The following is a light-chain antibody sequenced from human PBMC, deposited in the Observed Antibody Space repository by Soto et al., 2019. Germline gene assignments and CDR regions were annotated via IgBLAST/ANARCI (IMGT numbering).Light chain of an antibody. Sequence: QSVLTQPPSVSGAPGQRVTISCTGSSSNIGAGYDVHWYQQLPGTAPKLLIYGNSNRPSGVPDRFSGSKSGTSASLAITGLQAEDEADYYCQSYDSRLSGLVFGTGTKLTVL. CDR1: SSNIGAGYD. J-gene: IGLJ1*01. CDR3: QSYDSRLSGLV. V-gene: IGLV1-40*01. CDR2: GNS.